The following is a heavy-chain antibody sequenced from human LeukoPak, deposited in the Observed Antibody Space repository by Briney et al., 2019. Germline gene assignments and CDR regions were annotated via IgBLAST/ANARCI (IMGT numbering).Heavy chain of an antibody. CDR3: ARSGSGGWYDVLDY. V-gene: IGHV6-1*01. CDR1: GDSVSSNSAA. J-gene: IGHJ4*02. D-gene: IGHD6-19*01. CDR2: TYYRSKWYN. Sequence: SQTLSLTCAISGDSVSSNSAAWNWIRQSPSRGLEWLGRTYYRSKWYNGYAVFVKSRISVNPDTSKNQFSLLLNSVTPEDTAVYYCARSGSGGWYDVLDYWGQGTLVTVSS.